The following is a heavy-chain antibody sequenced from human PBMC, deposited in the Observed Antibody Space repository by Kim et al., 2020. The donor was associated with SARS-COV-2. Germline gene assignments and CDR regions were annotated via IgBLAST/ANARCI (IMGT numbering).Heavy chain of an antibody. Sequence: GGSLRLSCAASGFTFSSYGMHWVRQAPGKGLEWVAVISYDGSNKYYADSVKGRFTISRDNSKNTLYLQMNSLRAEDTAVYYCASAAGSVARHDYWGQGTL. D-gene: IGHD5-12*01. CDR1: GFTFSSYG. J-gene: IGHJ4*02. V-gene: IGHV3-33*05. CDR2: ISYDGSNK. CDR3: ASAAGSVARHDY.